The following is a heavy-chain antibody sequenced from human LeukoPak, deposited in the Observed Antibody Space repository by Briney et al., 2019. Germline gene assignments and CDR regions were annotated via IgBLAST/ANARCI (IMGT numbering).Heavy chain of an antibody. CDR1: GGSISSYY. J-gene: IGHJ5*02. Sequence: SETLSLTCTVSGGSISSYYWSWIRQPPGKGLEWIGYIYYSGSTNYNPSLKSRVTISVDTSKNRFSLKLSSVTAADTAVYYCARWSGVVVGAATPWGFDPWGQGTLVTVSS. V-gene: IGHV4-59*01. CDR2: IYYSGST. D-gene: IGHD2-15*01. CDR3: ARWSGVVVGAATPWGFDP.